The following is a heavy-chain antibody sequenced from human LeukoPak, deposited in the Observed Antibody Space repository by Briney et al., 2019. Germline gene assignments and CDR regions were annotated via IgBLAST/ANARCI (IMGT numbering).Heavy chain of an antibody. V-gene: IGHV3-53*01. J-gene: IGHJ4*02. CDR2: IYTGGNT. CDR1: GFTFSSYG. Sequence: GGSLRLSCAASGFTFSSYGMHWVRQAPGKGLEWVSTIYTGGNTYYAASVKGRFTISRDFSKNTVFLHMNSLRAEDTAMYYCARGDDSGYYDYFDYWGQGALVTVSS. CDR3: ARGDDSGYYDYFDY. D-gene: IGHD3-22*01.